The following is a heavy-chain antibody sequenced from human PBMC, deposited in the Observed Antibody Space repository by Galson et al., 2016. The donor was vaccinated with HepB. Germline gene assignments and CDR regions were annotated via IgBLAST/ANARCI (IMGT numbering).Heavy chain of an antibody. Sequence: SLRLSCAASGLTFSSFAMSWVRRAPGKGLEWVSTISGSGRGIYYADSVKGRFTISRDNSKNTLYLQMNSLTAEDTAVYYCAKDKGLTMGNYCFDYWGQGTLVTVSS. D-gene: IGHD3-3*01. CDR1: GLTFSSFA. CDR2: ISGSGRGI. J-gene: IGHJ4*02. V-gene: IGHV3-23*01. CDR3: AKDKGLTMGNYCFDY.